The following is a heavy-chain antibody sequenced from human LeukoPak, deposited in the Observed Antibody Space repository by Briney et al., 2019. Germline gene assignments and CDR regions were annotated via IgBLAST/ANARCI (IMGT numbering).Heavy chain of an antibody. Sequence: GGSLRLSCAASGFTFSSYSVNWVRQPPGKGLGWVSYISSSSSTIYYADSVKGRFTISRDNAKNSLYLQMNSLRAEDTAVYYCARESEDSSAPFDYWGQGTLVTVSS. CDR1: GFTFSSYS. CDR2: ISSSSSTI. CDR3: ARESEDSSAPFDY. J-gene: IGHJ4*02. D-gene: IGHD3-22*01. V-gene: IGHV3-48*01.